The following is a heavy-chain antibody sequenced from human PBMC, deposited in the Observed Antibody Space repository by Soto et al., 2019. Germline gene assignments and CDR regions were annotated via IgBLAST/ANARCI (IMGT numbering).Heavy chain of an antibody. D-gene: IGHD2-15*01. CDR1: GFTFSHYW. CDR3: ARGDCVGGTCYSLVGSFYYYMDV. V-gene: IGHV3-74*01. Sequence: EVQLVESGGGLVQPGGSLRLSCAASGFTFSHYWMYWVRQAPGKGLVWVSRINSDGSVSSYADSVKGRLTISRDNVKNTLYLQMDSLSAEDTAVYYCARGDCVGGTCYSLVGSFYYYMDVWGKGTTVTVFS. CDR2: INSDGSVS. J-gene: IGHJ6*03.